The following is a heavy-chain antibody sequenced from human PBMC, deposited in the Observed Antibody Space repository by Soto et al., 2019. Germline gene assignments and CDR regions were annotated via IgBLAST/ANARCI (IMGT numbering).Heavy chain of an antibody. CDR3: ARGDRGAFDP. Sequence: EVQLVESGGGLVQPGESLRLSCAASGFTFDYYWMHWVRQAPGKGLVLVSGINSDGTSTTYADSVKGRLTISRDNAKNTGSLQMNSLRADDTAVYYCARGDRGAFDPWGQGTVVTVSS. CDR1: GFTFDYYW. CDR2: INSDGTST. V-gene: IGHV3-74*03. J-gene: IGHJ3*01. D-gene: IGHD1-26*01.